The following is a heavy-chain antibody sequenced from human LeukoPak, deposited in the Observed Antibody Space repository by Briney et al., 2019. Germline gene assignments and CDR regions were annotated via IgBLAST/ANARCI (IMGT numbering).Heavy chain of an antibody. D-gene: IGHD1-26*01. J-gene: IGHJ4*02. CDR3: ARLWELMGFDY. CDR1: GYTFTGYY. V-gene: IGHV1-2*06. Sequence: ASVKVSCKASGYTFTGYYMHWVRQAPGQGLEWMGRINPNSGGANYAQKFQGRVTMTRDTSISTAYMELSRLRSDDTAVYYCARLWELMGFDYWGQGTLVTVSS. CDR2: INPNSGGA.